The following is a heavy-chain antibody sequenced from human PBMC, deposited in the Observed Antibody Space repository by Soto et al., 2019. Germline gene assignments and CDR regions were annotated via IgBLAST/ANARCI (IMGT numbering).Heavy chain of an antibody. CDR1: GGSISSGGYY. J-gene: IGHJ4*02. CDR3: ARARYCSSTSCYRPGYFDY. D-gene: IGHD2-2*01. Sequence: QVQLQESGPGLVKPSQTLSLTCTVSGGSISSGGYYWSWIRQHPGKGLEWIGYIYYSGSTYYNPYLTRRVTLPVDTSTNQFSLKLSSVTAADTAVYYCARARYCSSTSCYRPGYFDYWGQGTLVTVSS. V-gene: IGHV4-31*03. CDR2: IYYSGST.